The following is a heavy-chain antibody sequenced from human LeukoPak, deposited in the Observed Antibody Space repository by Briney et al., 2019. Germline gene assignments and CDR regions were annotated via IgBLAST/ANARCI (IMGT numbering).Heavy chain of an antibody. J-gene: IGHJ4*02. CDR2: IKQDGNEK. D-gene: IGHD1-26*01. CDR1: GFTFSAYW. Sequence: GGSLRLSCAASGFTFSAYWMTWVRQAPGKGLEWVANIKQDGNEKYYVDSVKGRFAISRDNAKSSLFLQLAGLRAEDTAVYYCARGRDSGRYFDYWGQGTLVTVSS. V-gene: IGHV3-7*04. CDR3: ARGRDSGRYFDY.